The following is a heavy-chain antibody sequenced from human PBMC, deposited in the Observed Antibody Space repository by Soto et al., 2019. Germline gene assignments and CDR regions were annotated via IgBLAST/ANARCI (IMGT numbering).Heavy chain of an antibody. Sequence: LSLTCTVSGGSISSSSYYWGWIRQPPGKGLEWIGSIYYSGSTYYNPSLKSRVTISVDTSKNQFSLKLSSVTAADTAVYYCARYSYGTFDPWGQGTLVTVSS. CDR2: IYYSGST. D-gene: IGHD5-18*01. J-gene: IGHJ5*02. V-gene: IGHV4-39*01. CDR1: GGSISSSSYY. CDR3: ARYSYGTFDP.